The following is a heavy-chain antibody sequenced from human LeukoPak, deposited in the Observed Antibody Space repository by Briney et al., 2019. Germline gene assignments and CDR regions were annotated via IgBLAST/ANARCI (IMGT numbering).Heavy chain of an antibody. CDR3: AINHYDSKRLLLLGWFDP. D-gene: IGHD3-22*01. J-gene: IGHJ5*02. V-gene: IGHV3-23*01. CDR1: GFTFSSYA. CDR2: ISGIGGST. Sequence: HTGGSLRLSCAASGFTFSSYAMSWVRQPPGKGLEWVSAISGIGGSTYYADSVKGRFTISRDNSKNTLYLQMNSLRAEDTAVYYCAINHYDSKRLLLLGWFDPWGQGTLVTVSS.